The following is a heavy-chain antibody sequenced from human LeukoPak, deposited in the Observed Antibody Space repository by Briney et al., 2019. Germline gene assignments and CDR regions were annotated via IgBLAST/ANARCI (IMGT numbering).Heavy chain of an antibody. CDR2: ISGSGGSA. CDR3: AKDWPDTAMGYYYYGMDV. CDR1: GFTFSSYA. Sequence: GGSLRLSCAASGFTFSSYAMRWVRQAPGKGLEWVSAISGSGGSAYYADSVKGRFTISRDNSKNTLYLQMNSLSAEDTAVYYCAKDWPDTAMGYYYYGMDVWGQGTTVTVSS. D-gene: IGHD5-18*01. V-gene: IGHV3-23*01. J-gene: IGHJ6*02.